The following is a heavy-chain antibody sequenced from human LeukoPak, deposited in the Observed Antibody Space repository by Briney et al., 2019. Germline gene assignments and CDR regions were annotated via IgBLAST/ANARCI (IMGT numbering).Heavy chain of an antibody. Sequence: ESGPTLLKPIQTLTLSCTFSGFSISTSGVGVGWIRQPPGKALEWLALIYWDDDKRYSPSLKSRLTITKDTSKNQVVLTMTNMDPVDTATYYCAHRGGTGYSYGYVDYWGQGTLVTVSS. J-gene: IGHJ4*02. V-gene: IGHV2-5*02. CDR1: GFSISTSGVG. D-gene: IGHD5-18*01. CDR3: AHRGGTGYSYGYVDY. CDR2: IYWDDDK.